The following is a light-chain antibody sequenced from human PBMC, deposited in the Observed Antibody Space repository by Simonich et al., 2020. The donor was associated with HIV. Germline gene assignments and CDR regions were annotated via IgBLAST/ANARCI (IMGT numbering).Light chain of an antibody. CDR3: QQYGSSPYT. CDR2: DAS. Sequence: EIVLTQSPGTLSLSPGERATLSCRASQSVSRSYLAWYQQKPGLAPRLLIYDASSRATGIPDSFSGSGSGTDFTLTISRLEPEDFAVYYCQQYGSSPYTFGQGTKLEIK. CDR1: QSVSRSY. V-gene: IGKV3D-20*01. J-gene: IGKJ2*01.